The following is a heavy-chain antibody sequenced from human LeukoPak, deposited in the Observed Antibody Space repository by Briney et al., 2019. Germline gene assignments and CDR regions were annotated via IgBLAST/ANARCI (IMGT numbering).Heavy chain of an antibody. CDR3: ARGLPLPSATYSSGWYWRYNWFDP. J-gene: IGHJ5*02. CDR2: IYSGGST. D-gene: IGHD6-19*01. CDR1: GFTVSSNY. Sequence: GGSLRLSCAASGFTVSSNYMSWVRQAPGKGLEWVSVIYSGGSTYYADSVKGRFTISRDNSKNTLYLQMNSLRAEDTAVYYCARGLPLPSATYSSGWYWRYNWFDPWAREPWSPSPQ. V-gene: IGHV3-53*01.